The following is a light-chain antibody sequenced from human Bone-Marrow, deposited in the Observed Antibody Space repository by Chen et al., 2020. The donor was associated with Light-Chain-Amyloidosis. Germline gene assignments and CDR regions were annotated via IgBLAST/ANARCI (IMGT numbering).Light chain of an antibody. CDR1: QTIRSNY. CDR2: GSS. V-gene: IGKV3-20*01. CDR3: QQYGTAPLT. Sequence: EIVLTQSPGTVSLSPGEGANLSCRASQTIRSNYLTWYQQKFGQAPRLLIYGSSSRATGIPDRFTGSGSGTDFTLTINRLEPEDFAMYYCQQYGTAPLTFGGGTKVEIK. J-gene: IGKJ4*01.